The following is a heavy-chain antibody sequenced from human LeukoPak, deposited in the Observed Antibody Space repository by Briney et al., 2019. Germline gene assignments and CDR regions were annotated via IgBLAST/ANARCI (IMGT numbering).Heavy chain of an antibody. Sequence: QAGGSLRLSCAASGFTFSSYAMHWVRQAPGKGLEYVSAISSNGGSTYYANSVKGRFTISRDNSKNTLYLQMSSLTAKDTAVYYCAKDRSIGTYYTFDSWGQGTLVTVSS. CDR3: AKDRSIGTYYTFDS. J-gene: IGHJ4*02. V-gene: IGHV3-64*01. CDR2: ISSNGGST. CDR1: GFTFSSYA. D-gene: IGHD1-26*01.